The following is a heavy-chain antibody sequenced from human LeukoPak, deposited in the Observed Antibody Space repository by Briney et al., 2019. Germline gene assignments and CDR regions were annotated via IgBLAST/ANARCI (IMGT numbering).Heavy chain of an antibody. CDR1: GFTFSSYG. CDR2: ISYDGSNK. D-gene: IGHD2-2*02. J-gene: IGHJ4*02. V-gene: IGHV3-30*03. CDR3: ARVGGYCSSTSCYRYFDY. Sequence: PGGSLRLSCAASGFTFSSYGMHWVRQAPGKGLEWVAVISYDGSNKYYADSVKGRFTISRDNSKNTLYLQMNSLRAEDTAVYYCARVGGYCSSTSCYRYFDYWGQGTLVTVSS.